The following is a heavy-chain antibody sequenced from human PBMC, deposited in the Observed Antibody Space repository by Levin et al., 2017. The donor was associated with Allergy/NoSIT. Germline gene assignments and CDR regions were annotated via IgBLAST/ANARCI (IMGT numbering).Heavy chain of an antibody. Sequence: GESLKISCKASGYTFTGYYMHWVRQAPGQGLEWMGWINPNSGGTNYAQKFQGRVTMTRDTSISTAYMELSRLRSDDTAVYYCARARGYYDSSGYYSPPNYGMDVWGQGTTVTVSS. CDR3: ARARGYYDSSGYYSPPNYGMDV. CDR1: GYTFTGYY. V-gene: IGHV1-2*02. D-gene: IGHD3-22*01. CDR2: INPNSGGT. J-gene: IGHJ6*02.